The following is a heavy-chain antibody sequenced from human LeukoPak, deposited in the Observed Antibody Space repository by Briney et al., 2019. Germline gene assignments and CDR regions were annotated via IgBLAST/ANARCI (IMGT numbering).Heavy chain of an antibody. CDR3: ARAVYDYIWGSYRFDY. V-gene: IGHV4-59*06. D-gene: IGHD3-16*02. Sequence: SETLSLTCTVSGDSVSSYYWSWIRQHPGKGLEWIGFIYYSGSTYYNPSLKSRVTFSVDTSKNQFSLKLSSVNAADTAVYYCARAVYDYIWGSYRFDYWGQGTLVTVSS. CDR2: IYYSGST. CDR1: GDSVSSYY. J-gene: IGHJ4*02.